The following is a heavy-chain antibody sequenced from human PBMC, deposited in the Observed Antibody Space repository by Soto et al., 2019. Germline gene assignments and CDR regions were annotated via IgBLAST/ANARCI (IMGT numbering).Heavy chain of an antibody. J-gene: IGHJ5*02. Sequence: QVQLVESGGGVVQPGRSLRLSCAASGFTFSSYGMHWVRQAPGKGLEWVAVIWYDGSNKYYADSVKGRFTISRDNSKNTLYLHMNSLRAEDTAVYYCARDDEYRFDPWGQGTLVTVSS. D-gene: IGHD2-2*01. CDR2: IWYDGSNK. V-gene: IGHV3-33*01. CDR3: ARDDEYRFDP. CDR1: GFTFSSYG.